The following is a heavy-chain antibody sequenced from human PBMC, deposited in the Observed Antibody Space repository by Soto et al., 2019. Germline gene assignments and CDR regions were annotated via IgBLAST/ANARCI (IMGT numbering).Heavy chain of an antibody. J-gene: IGHJ5*02. CDR3: TRDASRDSSARGWFDP. Sequence: GGALRLSCAASGFTFRGFTMNWVRQSPGKGLEWVSTISSNSAYIYYTDALRGRFTISRDNAKNSLHLQMNSLRAEDTAVYYCTRDASRDSSARGWFDPWGPGTLVTVSS. V-gene: IGHV3-21*01. CDR2: ISSNSAYI. CDR1: GFTFRGFT. D-gene: IGHD6-13*01.